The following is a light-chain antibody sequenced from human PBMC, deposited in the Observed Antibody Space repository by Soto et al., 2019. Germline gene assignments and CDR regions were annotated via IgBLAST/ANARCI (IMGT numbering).Light chain of an antibody. CDR3: QQYGSSPRIT. CDR1: QRITSSY. J-gene: IGKJ4*01. V-gene: IGKV3-20*01. Sequence: ETVLTQSPGTLSLSPGETATLSCRASQRITSSYLAWYQQTPGQPPRLLIYGASSRATGIPDRFSGSGSGTDFPLTISRLEPEDFAVYYCQQYGSSPRITFGGGTKVEIK. CDR2: GAS.